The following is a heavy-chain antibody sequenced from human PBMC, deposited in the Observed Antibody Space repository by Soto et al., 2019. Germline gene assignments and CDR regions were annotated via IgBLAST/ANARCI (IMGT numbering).Heavy chain of an antibody. J-gene: IGHJ6*02. CDR1: GFTFSSYA. V-gene: IGHV3-30-3*01. CDR3: AREGGYDSSGYYPGSYYYGMDV. Sequence: PGGSLRLSCAASGFTFSSYAMHWVRQAPGKGLEWVAVISYDGSNKYYADSVKGRFTIPRDNSKNTLYLQMNSLRAEDTAVYYCAREGGYDSSGYYPGSYYYGMDVWGQGTTVTVSS. D-gene: IGHD3-22*01. CDR2: ISYDGSNK.